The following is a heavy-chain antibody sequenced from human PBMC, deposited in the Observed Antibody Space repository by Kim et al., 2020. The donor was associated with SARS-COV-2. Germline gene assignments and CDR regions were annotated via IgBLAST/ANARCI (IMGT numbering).Heavy chain of an antibody. Sequence: TRYSPSFQGQVTISADKSISTAYLQWSNLKASDTAMYYCARQGAVVGTDYWGQGTLVTVSS. D-gene: IGHD6-19*01. CDR3: ARQGAVVGTDY. V-gene: IGHV5-51*01. J-gene: IGHJ4*02. CDR2: T.